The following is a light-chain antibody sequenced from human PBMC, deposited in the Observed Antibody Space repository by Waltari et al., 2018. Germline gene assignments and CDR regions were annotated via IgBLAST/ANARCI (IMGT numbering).Light chain of an antibody. Sequence: DIQMTQSPSSLSASVGERITITCRASQSISSYLNWYQQKPGKAPKLLIYAASSLQSGVPSRFSGSGSGTDFTLTISSLQPEDFATYYCQQSYSTVLTFGGGTKVEIK. CDR3: QQSYSTVLT. V-gene: IGKV1-39*01. CDR1: QSISSY. CDR2: AAS. J-gene: IGKJ4*01.